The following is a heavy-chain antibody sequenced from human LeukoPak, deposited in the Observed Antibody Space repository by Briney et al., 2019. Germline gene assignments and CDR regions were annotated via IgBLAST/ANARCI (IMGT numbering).Heavy chain of an antibody. V-gene: IGHV4-4*07. Sequence: SETLSLTCTVSGGXISSYYWSWIRQPAGEGLEWIGRIYTSGSTNYNPSLKSRVTMSVDTSKNQFFLKLSSVTAADTAVYYCARDRVRRDSGGRGSVEYFDYWGQGTLVTVSS. CDR3: ARDRVRRDSGGRGSVEYFDY. J-gene: IGHJ4*02. CDR1: GGXISSYY. CDR2: IYTSGST. D-gene: IGHD1-26*01.